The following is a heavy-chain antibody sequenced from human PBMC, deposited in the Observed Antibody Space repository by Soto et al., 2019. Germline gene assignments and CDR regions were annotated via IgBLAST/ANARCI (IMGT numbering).Heavy chain of an antibody. CDR3: ARGYFSAWSDYFDS. CDR1: GGSISSDY. V-gene: IGHV4-59*08. CDR2: IHNTGST. Sequence: PSETLSLTCTVSGGSISSDYWSWIRQPPGKGLEWIGCIHNTGSTNSNPSLKSRVTISVDTSKNLLSLKMNSVTAADTAVYHCARGYFSAWSDYFDSWGQGTLVTVSS. D-gene: IGHD2-15*01. J-gene: IGHJ4*02.